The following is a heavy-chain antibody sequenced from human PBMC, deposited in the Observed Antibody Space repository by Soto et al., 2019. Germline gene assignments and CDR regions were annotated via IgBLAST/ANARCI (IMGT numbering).Heavy chain of an antibody. CDR1: GGTFSSYA. J-gene: IGHJ6*02. Sequence: SVKVSCKAPGGTFSSYAISWVRQAPGQGLEWMGGIIPIFGTANYAQKFQGRVTITADESTSTAYMELSSLRSEDTAVYYCARVPSSEYSSSWSDYYYYGMDVWGQGTTVTVSS. V-gene: IGHV1-69*13. CDR3: ARVPSSEYSSSWSDYYYYGMDV. CDR2: IIPIFGTA. D-gene: IGHD6-13*01.